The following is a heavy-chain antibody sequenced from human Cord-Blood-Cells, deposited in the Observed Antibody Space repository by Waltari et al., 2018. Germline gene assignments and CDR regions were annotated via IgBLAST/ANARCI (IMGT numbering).Heavy chain of an antibody. CDR1: GFTFSSYG. CDR3: AKDLTGDAFDI. CDR2: KSYDGSNK. J-gene: IGHJ3*02. D-gene: IGHD7-27*01. Sequence: QVQLVESGGGVVQPGRSLRLSCAASGFTFSSYGMHWVRQAPGSGLEWVAVKSYDGSNKYYADSVKGRFTISRDNSKNTLYLQMNSLRAEDTAVYYCAKDLTGDAFDIWGQGTMVTVSS. V-gene: IGHV3-30*18.